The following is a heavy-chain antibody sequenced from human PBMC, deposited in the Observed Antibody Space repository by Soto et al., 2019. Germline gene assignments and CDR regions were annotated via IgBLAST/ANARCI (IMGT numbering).Heavy chain of an antibody. J-gene: IGHJ6*02. V-gene: IGHV4-31*03. CDR1: GGSISSGGYY. Sequence: SETLSLTCTVSGGSISSGGYYWSWIRQHPGKGLEWIGYIYYSGSTYYNPSLKSRFTISVDTSKNQFSLKLSSVTAADTAVYYCARDRGYGMDVWGQGTTVTVSS. CDR2: IYYSGST. CDR3: ARDRGYGMDV.